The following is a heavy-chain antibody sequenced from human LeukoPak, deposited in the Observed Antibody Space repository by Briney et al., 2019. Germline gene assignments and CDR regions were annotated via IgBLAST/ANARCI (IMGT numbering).Heavy chain of an antibody. CDR2: IYYSGST. J-gene: IGHJ4*02. CDR1: GXSISSYY. Sequence: SETLSLTCTVSGXSISSYYWSWIRQPPGKGQEWIGYIYYSGSTNYNPSLKSRVTISVDTSKNQFSLKLSSVTAADTAVYYCARKDYADYFDYWGQGTLVTVSS. CDR3: ARKDYADYFDY. V-gene: IGHV4-59*08. D-gene: IGHD4-17*01.